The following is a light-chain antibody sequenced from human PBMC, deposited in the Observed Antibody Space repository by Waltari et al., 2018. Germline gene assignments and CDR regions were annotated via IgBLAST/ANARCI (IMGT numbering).Light chain of an antibody. CDR2: NNS. J-gene: IGLJ3*02. CDR1: SSNIGSHT. Sequence: QSVLTQPPSASGTPGQRVTISCSGSSSNIGSHTVNWYQHLPGTAPNPPFYNNSQRPSGVPDRFSGSKSGTSASLAISGLQSEDEADYYCAAWDDSLNGLNWVFGGGTKVTVL. V-gene: IGLV1-44*01. CDR3: AAWDDSLNGLNWV.